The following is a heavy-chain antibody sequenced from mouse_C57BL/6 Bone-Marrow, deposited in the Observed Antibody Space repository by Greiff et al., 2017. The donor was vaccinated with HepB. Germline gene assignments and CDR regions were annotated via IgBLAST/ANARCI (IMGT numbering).Heavy chain of an antibody. V-gene: IGHV1-52*01. CDR2: IDPSDSET. J-gene: IGHJ2*01. D-gene: IGHD1-1*01. CDR3: AKDYYGSSLYYFDY. Sequence: QVQLKQPGAELVRPGSSVKLSCKASGYTFTSYWMHWVKQRPIQGLEWIGNIDPSDSETHYNQKFKDKATLTVDKSSSTAYMQLSSLTSEDSAVYYCAKDYYGSSLYYFDYWGQGTTLTVSS. CDR1: GYTFTSYW.